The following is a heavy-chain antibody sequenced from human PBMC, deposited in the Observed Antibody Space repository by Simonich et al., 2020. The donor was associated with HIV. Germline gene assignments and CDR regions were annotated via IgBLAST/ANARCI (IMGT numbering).Heavy chain of an antibody. CDR2: INHGGSA. D-gene: IGHD7-27*01. Sequence: VQLQQWGAGLLKPSETLSLTCAVYGGSFSGYYWSWLRQPPGKGLEEIGEINHGGSAKYNPSLKSRVTISVDTSKNQFSLKLSSVTAADTAVYYCASVRFELGGSDFDYWGQGTLVTVSS. V-gene: IGHV4-34*01. J-gene: IGHJ4*02. CDR3: ASVRFELGGSDFDY. CDR1: GGSFSGYY.